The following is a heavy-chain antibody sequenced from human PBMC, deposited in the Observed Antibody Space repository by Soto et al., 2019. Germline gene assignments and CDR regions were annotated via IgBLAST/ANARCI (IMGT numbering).Heavy chain of an antibody. CDR2: MNPNSGKT. Sequence: GASVKVSCKASCYSFSIYDINLLRNSPGHCLEWMGWMNPNSGKTGYAQTFQGRVTMTRDTSMSTAYMELRSLRSEDTALYYCARGPRDGDDYSNYNWFEVWGQGTLVTVSS. V-gene: IGHV1-8*01. J-gene: IGHJ5*02. CDR3: ARGPRDGDDYSNYNWFEV. D-gene: IGHD4-4*01. CDR1: CYSFSIYD.